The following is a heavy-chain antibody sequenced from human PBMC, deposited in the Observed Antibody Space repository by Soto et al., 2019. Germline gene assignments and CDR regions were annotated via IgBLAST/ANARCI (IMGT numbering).Heavy chain of an antibody. D-gene: IGHD3-10*01. Sequence: ASVKVSCKASGGTFSSYAISWVRQAPGQGLEWMGGIVPIFGKANLAEKFQYRVTITADESTSTAYMKLSSLRSEDTAVYYCARGRDGSNYYFDYWGQGTLVTVSS. CDR1: GGTFSSYA. J-gene: IGHJ4*02. CDR2: IVPIFGKA. V-gene: IGHV1-69*13. CDR3: ARGRDGSNYYFDY.